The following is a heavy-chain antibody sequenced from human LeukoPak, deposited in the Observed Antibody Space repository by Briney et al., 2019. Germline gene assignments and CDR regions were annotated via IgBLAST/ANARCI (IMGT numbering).Heavy chain of an antibody. J-gene: IGHJ5*02. CDR1: GGTFSSYA. CDR3: ASAEGYDFWSGYYGEFTDNWFDP. D-gene: IGHD3-3*01. CDR2: IIPIFGTA. V-gene: IGHV1-69*05. Sequence: SVKVSCKASGGTFSSYAISWVRQAPGQGLEWMGGIIPIFGTANYAQKFQGRVTITTDESTSTAYMELSSLRSEDTAVYYCASAEGYDFWSGYYGEFTDNWFDPWGQGALVTVSS.